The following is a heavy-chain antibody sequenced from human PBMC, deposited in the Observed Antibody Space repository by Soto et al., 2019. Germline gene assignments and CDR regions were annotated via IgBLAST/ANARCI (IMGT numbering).Heavy chain of an antibody. CDR2: ISYDGSNK. D-gene: IGHD3-22*01. CDR3: AREDDSSGYYPLDY. J-gene: IGHJ4*02. CDR1: GFTFSSYA. Sequence: GGSLRLSCAASGFTFSSYAMHWVRQAPGKGLEWVAVISYDGSNKYYADSVKGRFTISRDNSKNTLYLQMNSLRAEDTAVYYCAREDDSSGYYPLDYWDQGTLVTVSS. V-gene: IGHV3-30-3*01.